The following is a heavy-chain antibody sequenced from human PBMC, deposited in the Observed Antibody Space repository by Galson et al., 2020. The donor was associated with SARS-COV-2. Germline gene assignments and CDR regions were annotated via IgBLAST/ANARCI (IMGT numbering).Heavy chain of an antibody. V-gene: IGHV5-51*01. CDR1: GYSFATNW. CDR2: IYPSDSNI. J-gene: IGHJ6*02. Sequence: GESLKISCKGSGYSFATNWIGWVRQMPGQGLEWMGIIYPSDSNIVYRTSFQGQVTISADKSINTAYLQWRSLKASDTAIYYCARFEGGYGTYDYSRYHYYGMDVWGLGTTVTVS. CDR3: ARFEGGYGTYDYSRYHYYGMDV. D-gene: IGHD5-12*01.